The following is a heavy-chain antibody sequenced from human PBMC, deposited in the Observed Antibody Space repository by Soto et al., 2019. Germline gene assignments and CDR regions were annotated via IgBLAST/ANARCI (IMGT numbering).Heavy chain of an antibody. CDR2: IIPILGIA. Sequence: GASVKVSCKASGGTFSSYTIIWVRQAPGQGLEWMGRIIPILGIANYAQKFQGRVTITADKSTSTAYMELSSLRSEDTAVYYCARGCSGGSCYYNWFDPWGQGTLVTVSS. V-gene: IGHV1-69*02. D-gene: IGHD2-15*01. CDR1: GGTFSSYT. J-gene: IGHJ5*02. CDR3: ARGCSGGSCYYNWFDP.